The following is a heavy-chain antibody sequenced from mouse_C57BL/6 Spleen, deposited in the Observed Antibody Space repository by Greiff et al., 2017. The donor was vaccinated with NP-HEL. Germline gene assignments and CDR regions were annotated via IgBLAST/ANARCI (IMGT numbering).Heavy chain of an antibody. J-gene: IGHJ4*01. CDR1: GYTFTSYW. CDR2: INPSNGGT. CDR3: ARETVVARYGAMDY. V-gene: IGHV1-53*01. Sequence: QVQLQQPGAELVRPGSSVKLSCKASGYTFTSYWMHWVKQRPGQGLEWIGNINPSNGGTNYNEKFKSKATLTVDKSSSTAYMQLSSLTSEDSAVYYCARETVVARYGAMDYWGQGTSVTVSS. D-gene: IGHD1-1*01.